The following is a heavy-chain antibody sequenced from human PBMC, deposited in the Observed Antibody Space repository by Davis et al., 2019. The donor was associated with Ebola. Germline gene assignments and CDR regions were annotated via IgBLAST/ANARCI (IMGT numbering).Heavy chain of an antibody. CDR2: INCSGGGK. CDR3: ARAPGCAGGDCAGYNWFDT. V-gene: IGHV1-46*01. CDR1: GYTFTAYW. D-gene: IGHD2-21*01. J-gene: IGHJ5*02. Sequence: ASVKVSCKASGYTFTAYWMHWVRQAPGQGLEWMGIINCSGGGKTYAQKFQGRVTMTRDTSTNTVDMELSSLTSEDTAVYYCARAPGCAGGDCAGYNWFDTWGQGTLVTVSS.